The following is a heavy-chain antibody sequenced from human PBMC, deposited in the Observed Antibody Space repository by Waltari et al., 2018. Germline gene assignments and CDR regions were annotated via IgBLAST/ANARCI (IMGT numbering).Heavy chain of an antibody. Sequence: QVLLVQSGAEVKKSGASVKVSCKASGYTFTNFFLHWPRQAPGQGLEWMGRLNPSTGGTDYAQRFQGRLTLTRDTSINTAFLELNTVTSGDTGVYYCARESARWKGYSDYDWGYWGQGTLVTVSS. J-gene: IGHJ4*02. V-gene: IGHV1-2*05. CDR2: LNPSTGGT. CDR3: ARESARWKGYSDYDWGY. D-gene: IGHD5-12*01. CDR1: GYTFTNFF.